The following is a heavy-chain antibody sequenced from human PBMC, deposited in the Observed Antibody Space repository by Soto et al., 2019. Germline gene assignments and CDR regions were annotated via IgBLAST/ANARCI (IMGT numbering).Heavy chain of an antibody. D-gene: IGHD5-18*01. Sequence: QVQLQESGPGLVKPSQTLSLTCTVSGGSISSGGYYWSWIRQHPGKGLEWIGYIYYSGSTYYNPSLKSRVTISVDTSKNQFSLKLSSVTAADAAVYYCARDQGVRRVTGYYYYGMDVWCQGTTVTVSS. CDR2: IYYSGST. V-gene: IGHV4-31*03. J-gene: IGHJ6*02. CDR3: ARDQGVRRVTGYYYYGMDV. CDR1: GGSISSGGYY.